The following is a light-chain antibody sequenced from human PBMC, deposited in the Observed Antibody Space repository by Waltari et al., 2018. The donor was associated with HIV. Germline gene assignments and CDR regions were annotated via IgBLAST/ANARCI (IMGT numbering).Light chain of an antibody. CDR3: CSYAGSSTLV. V-gene: IGLV2-23*02. J-gene: IGLJ1*01. CDR2: EVS. CDR1: SRDVGSYNI. Sequence: QSALTQPASVSGSPGQSITISCTGTSRDVGSYNIVSWYQQHPGKAPKLMIYEVSKRPSGVSNRFSGSKSGNTASLTISGLQAEDEADYYCCSYAGSSTLVFGTGTKVTVL.